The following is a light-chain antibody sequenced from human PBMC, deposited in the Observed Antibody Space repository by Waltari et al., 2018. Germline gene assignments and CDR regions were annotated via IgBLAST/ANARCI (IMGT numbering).Light chain of an antibody. CDR2: HAS. V-gene: IGKV1-12*01. CDR1: QAISSW. J-gene: IGKJ1*01. Sequence: EIHMTQSPSSVSASVGDRVTITCRASQAISSWLAWYQQKPGNSPYLLIYHASNLQSGVPSRFSGSGSGTDFTLTISSLRPEDSAIYYCQQGSAFPPTFGQGTKVEIK. CDR3: QQGSAFPPT.